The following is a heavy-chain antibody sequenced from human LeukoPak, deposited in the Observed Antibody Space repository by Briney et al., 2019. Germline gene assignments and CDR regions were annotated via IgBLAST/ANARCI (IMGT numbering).Heavy chain of an antibody. V-gene: IGHV1-69*04. CDR2: IIPILGIA. CDR3: ARLNKGSSSWYWGYSWFDP. CDR1: YSTFSG. D-gene: IGHD6-13*01. Sequence: ASVKVSCKASYSTFSGMSWVRQAPGQGLEWMGRIIPILGIANYAQKFQGRVTITTDESTSTAYMELSSLRSEDTAVYYCARLNKGSSSWYWGYSWFDPWGQGTLVTVSS. J-gene: IGHJ5*02.